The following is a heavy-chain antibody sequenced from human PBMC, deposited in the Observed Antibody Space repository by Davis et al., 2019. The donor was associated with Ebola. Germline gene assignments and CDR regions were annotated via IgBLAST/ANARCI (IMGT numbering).Heavy chain of an antibody. V-gene: IGHV3-30*02. D-gene: IGHD6-19*01. CDR3: AKVDRAGISGWYALADY. CDR1: GFNFYGYG. Sequence: GGSLRLSCAASGFNFYGYGMHWVRQAPGKGLEWAAIILYDGSERYYAESVKGRFTISRDNSKNTLYLQMNNLRTEDTAVYYCAKVDRAGISGWYALADYWGQGTLVTVSS. CDR2: ILYDGSER. J-gene: IGHJ4*02.